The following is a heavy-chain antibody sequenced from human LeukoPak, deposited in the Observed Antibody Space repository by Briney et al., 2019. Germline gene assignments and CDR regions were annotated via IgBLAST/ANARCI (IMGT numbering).Heavy chain of an antibody. V-gene: IGHV1-69*13. CDR3: ARLHDYSKMVLPYGWFDP. J-gene: IGHJ5*02. D-gene: IGHD4-11*01. CDR2: IIPIFGTA. Sequence: ASVKVSCKASGYTFTGYYMHWVRQAPGQGLEWMGGIIPIFGTANYAQKFQGRVTITADESTSTAYMELSSLRSEDTAVYYCARLHDYSKMVLPYGWFDPWGQGTLVTVSS. CDR1: GYTFTGYY.